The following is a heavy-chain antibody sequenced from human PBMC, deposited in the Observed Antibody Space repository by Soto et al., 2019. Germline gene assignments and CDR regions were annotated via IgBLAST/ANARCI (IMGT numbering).Heavy chain of an antibody. V-gene: IGHV4-4*02. CDR2: IYHSGST. D-gene: IGHD2-8*01. J-gene: IGHJ5*02. CDR3: ARGLPLFYIVLTSLWFDP. Sequence: PSETLSLTCAVSSGSISSSNWWSWVRQPPGKGLEWIGEIYHSGSTNYNPSLKSRVTISVDKSKNQFSLKLSSVTAADTAVYYCARGLPLFYIVLTSLWFDPWGQGTLVTVSS. CDR1: SGSISSSNW.